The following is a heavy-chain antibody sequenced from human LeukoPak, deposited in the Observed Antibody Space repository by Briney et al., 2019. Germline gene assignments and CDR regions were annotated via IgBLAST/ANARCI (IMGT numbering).Heavy chain of an antibody. D-gene: IGHD3-10*01. V-gene: IGHV1-69*13. CDR3: ARGAGSYFDY. CDR2: IIPIFGTA. J-gene: IGHJ4*02. CDR1: GYTFTGYH. Sequence: SVKVSCKASGYTFTGYHIHWVRQAPGQGLEWMGGIIPIFGTANYAQKFQGRVTITADESTSTAYMELSSLRSEDTAVYYCARGAGSYFDYWGQGTLVTVSS.